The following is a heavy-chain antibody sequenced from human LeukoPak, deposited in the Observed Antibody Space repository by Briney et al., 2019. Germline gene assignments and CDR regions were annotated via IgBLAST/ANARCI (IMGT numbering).Heavy chain of an antibody. CDR2: IYSGGST. CDR3: ARVKQLVNYYYYYMDV. J-gene: IGHJ6*03. D-gene: IGHD6-6*01. Sequence: GGSLRLSCAASGFTVSSNYMSWVRQAPGKGLEWVAVIYSGGSTYYADSVKGRFTISRDNSKNTLYLQMNSLRAEDTAVYYCARVKQLVNYYYYYMDVWGKGTTVTVSS. CDR1: GFTVSSNY. V-gene: IGHV3-66*02.